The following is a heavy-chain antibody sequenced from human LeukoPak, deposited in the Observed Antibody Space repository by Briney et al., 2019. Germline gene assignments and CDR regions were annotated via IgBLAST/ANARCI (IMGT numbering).Heavy chain of an antibody. CDR3: ARNYYDISDGDQYYYYGMDV. CDR1: GYTFTSYG. Sequence: GASVKVSCKASGYTFTSYGISWVRQAPGQGLEWMGWISAYNGNTNYAQKLQGRVTMTTDTSTSTAYMELRSLRSDDTAVYYCARNYYDISDGDQYYYYGMDVWGQGTTVTVSS. CDR2: ISAYNGNT. D-gene: IGHD3-9*01. J-gene: IGHJ6*02. V-gene: IGHV1-18*01.